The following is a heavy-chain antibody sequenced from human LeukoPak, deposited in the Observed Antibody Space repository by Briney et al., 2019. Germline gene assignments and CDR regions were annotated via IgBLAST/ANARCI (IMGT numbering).Heavy chain of an antibody. D-gene: IGHD7-27*01. V-gene: IGHV3-30*02. J-gene: IGHJ4*02. CDR1: GFTFSSYG. CDR3: AKETLSGDGFDY. CDR2: IRYDGSNK. Sequence: PGGSLRLSCAASGFTFSSYGMHWVRQAPGKGLEGVAFIRYDGSNKYYADSVKGRSTISRDNSKNTLYLQMNSRRVEDTAVFYCAKETLSGDGFDYWGQGTLVTVSS.